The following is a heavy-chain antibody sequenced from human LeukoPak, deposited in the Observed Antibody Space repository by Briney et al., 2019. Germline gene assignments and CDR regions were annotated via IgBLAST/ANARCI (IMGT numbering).Heavy chain of an antibody. D-gene: IGHD2-15*01. Sequence: ASVKVSCKASGYTFTRNYMHWVRQAPGQGLEWMGIINPRGGSTTYAQKFQGRLTMTRDTSTRTVYMELSSLKASDTAMYYCARARYCSGGTCYAEYWGQGTLVTVSS. CDR2: INPRGGST. V-gene: IGHV1-46*01. J-gene: IGHJ4*02. CDR3: ARARYCSGGTCYAEY. CDR1: GYTFTRNY.